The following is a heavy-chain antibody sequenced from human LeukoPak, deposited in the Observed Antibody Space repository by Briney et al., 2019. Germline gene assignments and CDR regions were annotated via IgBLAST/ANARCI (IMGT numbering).Heavy chain of an antibody. Sequence: ASVKVSCKASGYTFTGYSMHWVRQAPGQGLEWMGWINPNSGGTKYAQKFQGRVTMTRDTSISTAYVELSRLRSDDTAVYYCARSGWFGELSDYWGQGSLVTVSS. J-gene: IGHJ4*02. CDR3: ARSGWFGELSDY. V-gene: IGHV1-2*02. CDR2: INPNSGGT. D-gene: IGHD3-10*01. CDR1: GYTFTGYS.